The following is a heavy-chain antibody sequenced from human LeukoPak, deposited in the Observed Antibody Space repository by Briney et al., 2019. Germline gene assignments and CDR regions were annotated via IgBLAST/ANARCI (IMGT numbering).Heavy chain of an antibody. Sequence: ASVKVSCKASGYTFTGYYMHWVRQAPGQGLEWMGWINPNSGGTNYAQKFQGWVTTTRDTSISTAYMELSRLRSDDTAVYYCAREDTLQFDYWGQGTLVTVSS. D-gene: IGHD5-18*01. V-gene: IGHV1-2*04. CDR1: GYTFTGYY. CDR2: INPNSGGT. J-gene: IGHJ4*02. CDR3: AREDTLQFDY.